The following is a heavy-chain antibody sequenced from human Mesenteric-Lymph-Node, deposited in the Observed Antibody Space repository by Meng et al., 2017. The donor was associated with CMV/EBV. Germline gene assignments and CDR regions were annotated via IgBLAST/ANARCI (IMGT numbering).Heavy chain of an antibody. CDR2: ISYDGSNK. Sequence: GGSLRLSCAASGFTFSSYTMHWVRQAPGKGLEWVAVISYDGSNKYYADSVKGRFTISRDNSKKTLYLQMNSLRAEDTAVYYCARDASIVVVPAASNWFDPWGQGTLVTVSS. CDR1: GFTFSSYT. CDR3: ARDASIVVVPAASNWFDP. V-gene: IGHV3-30-3*01. D-gene: IGHD2-2*01. J-gene: IGHJ5*02.